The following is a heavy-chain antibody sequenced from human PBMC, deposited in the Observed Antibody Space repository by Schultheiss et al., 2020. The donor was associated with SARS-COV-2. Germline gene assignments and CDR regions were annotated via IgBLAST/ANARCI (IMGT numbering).Heavy chain of an antibody. J-gene: IGHJ6*03. CDR3: ARESLGYCSSTSCYTAVGYYYYYYYMDV. V-gene: IGHV4-34*01. CDR1: GGSISSYY. Sequence: SQTLSLTCTVSGGSISSYYWSWIRQPPGKGLEWIGEINHSGSTNYNPSLKSRVTISVDTSKNQFSLKLSSVTAADTAVYYCARESLGYCSSTSCYTAVGYYYYYYYMDVWGKGTTVTVSS. D-gene: IGHD2-2*02. CDR2: INHSGST.